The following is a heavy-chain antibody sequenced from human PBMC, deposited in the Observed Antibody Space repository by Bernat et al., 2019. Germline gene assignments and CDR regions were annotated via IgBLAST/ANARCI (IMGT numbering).Heavy chain of an antibody. V-gene: IGHV3-21*01. CDR1: GFTFSSYS. D-gene: IGHD1-7*01. J-gene: IGHJ4*02. Sequence: EVQLVESGGGLVKPGGSLRLSCAASGFTFSSYSMNWVRQAPGKGLEWVSSISSSSSYIYYADSVTGRFTISRDNAKNSLYLQMNSLRAEDTAVYYCARANWNYDVDYWGQGTLVTVSS. CDR3: ARANWNYDVDY. CDR2: ISSSSSYI.